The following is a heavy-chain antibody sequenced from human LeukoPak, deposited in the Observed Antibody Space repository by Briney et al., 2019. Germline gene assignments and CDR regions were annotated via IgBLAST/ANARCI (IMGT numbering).Heavy chain of an antibody. CDR2: ISSSSSYI. CDR1: GFTFSSYS. J-gene: IGHJ6*02. CDR3: ARKSQWLVGYYYYGMDV. V-gene: IGHV3-21*01. Sequence: SGGSLRLSCAASGFTFSSYSMNWVRQAPGKGLEWVSSISSSSSYIYYADSVKGRFTISRDNAKNSLYLQMNSLRAEDTAVYYCARKSQWLVGYYYYGMDVWGQGTTVTVSS. D-gene: IGHD6-19*01.